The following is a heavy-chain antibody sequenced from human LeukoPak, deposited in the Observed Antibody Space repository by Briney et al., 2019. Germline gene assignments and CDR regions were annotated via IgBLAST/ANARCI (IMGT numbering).Heavy chain of an antibody. CDR2: IIPIVGTT. CDR3: ARGGYYYDSSGYSHLPDY. D-gene: IGHD3-22*01. J-gene: IGHJ4*02. Sequence: SVKVSCKASGGTFSSYAFSWVRQAPGQGLEWMGGIIPIVGTTNYAQMFQGRVTITADESTSTAHMELSSLRSEDTAVYYCARGGYYYDSSGYSHLPDYWGQGTLVTVSA. CDR1: GGTFSSYA. V-gene: IGHV1-69*13.